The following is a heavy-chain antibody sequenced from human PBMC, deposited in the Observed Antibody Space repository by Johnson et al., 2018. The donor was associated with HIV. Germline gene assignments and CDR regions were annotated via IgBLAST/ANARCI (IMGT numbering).Heavy chain of an antibody. CDR2: ISYDGSDK. CDR1: GFTFSSYA. J-gene: IGHJ3*02. Sequence: QVQLVESGGGVVQPGRSLSLSCAASGFTFSSYAMYWVRQAPGKGLEWVAVISYDGSDKYYADSVKGRFTISRDNSKNTLYLQMNSLKTEDTAVYYCTTDKQLWLTVDIWGQGTMVTVSS. CDR3: TTDKQLWLTVDI. D-gene: IGHD5-18*01. V-gene: IGHV3-30*04.